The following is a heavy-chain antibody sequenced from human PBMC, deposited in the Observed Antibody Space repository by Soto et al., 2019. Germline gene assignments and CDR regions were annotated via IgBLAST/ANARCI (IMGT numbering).Heavy chain of an antibody. V-gene: IGHV4-59*01. CDR3: ARGRKSMNWFDP. CDR1: GDSISSSY. J-gene: IGHJ5*02. D-gene: IGHD2-21*01. Sequence: PSETLSLTCTVSGDSISSSYWNWIRQAPGKGLEWIGYIDDTGSTNYNPSLKSRVTLSVDTSNNQYSLKLSSVTAADTAVYYCARGRKSMNWFDPRGQGTSVTVSS. CDR2: IDDTGST.